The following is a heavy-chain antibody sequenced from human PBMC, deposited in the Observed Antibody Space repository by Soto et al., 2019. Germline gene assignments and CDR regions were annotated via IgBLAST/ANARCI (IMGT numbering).Heavy chain of an antibody. J-gene: IGHJ4*02. V-gene: IGHV3-43*01. D-gene: IGHD4-4*01. Sequence: EVQLVESGGVVVQPGVSLRLSCAASGFTFDDYTMHWVRQAPGKGLEWVSLISGDGCSTYYADSVKGRFTISRDNSKNSLHMQMNSMRTDETALYYGAKVGLECNNFDYWGQGTLVTVSS. CDR2: ISGDGCST. CDR1: GFTFDDYT. CDR3: AKVGLECNNFDY.